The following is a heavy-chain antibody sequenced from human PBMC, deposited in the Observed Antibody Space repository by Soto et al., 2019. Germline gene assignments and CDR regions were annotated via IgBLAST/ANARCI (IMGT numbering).Heavy chain of an antibody. V-gene: IGHV1-2*04. CDR3: ARSSLYDSSGYYLD. CDR2: INPNSGGT. D-gene: IGHD3-22*01. Sequence: ASLKVSCKASGYTFTGYYMHWVRQAPGQGLEWMGWINPNSGGTNYAQKFQGWVTMTRDTSISTAYMELSRLRSDDTAVYYCARSSLYDSSGYYLDWGQGTLVTVSS. J-gene: IGHJ4*02. CDR1: GYTFTGYY.